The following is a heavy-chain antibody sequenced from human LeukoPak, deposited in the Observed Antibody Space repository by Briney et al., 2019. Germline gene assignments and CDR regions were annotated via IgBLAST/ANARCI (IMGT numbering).Heavy chain of an antibody. CDR1: GFIFGDYA. V-gene: IGHV3-23*01. J-gene: IGHJ4*02. CDR2: ISGGGGNK. D-gene: IGHD6-13*01. Sequence: GGSLRLSCVASGFIFGDYAMSWVRQAPGKGLEWVSTISGGGGNKYYADSVQGRFSVSRDNSKNTLYLQLNSLRGEDTAVYYCAKGGYLRTPDSLRYYIDYWGQGTRVTVSS. CDR3: AKGGYLRTPDSLRYYIDY.